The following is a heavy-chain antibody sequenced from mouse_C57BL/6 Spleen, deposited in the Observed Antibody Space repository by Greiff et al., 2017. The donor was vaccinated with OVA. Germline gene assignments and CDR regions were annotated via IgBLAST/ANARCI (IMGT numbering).Heavy chain of an antibody. Sequence: EVQVVESGGGLVQPGGSLSLSCAASGFTFTDYYMSWVRQPPGKALEWLGFIRNKANGYTTEYSASVKGRFTISRDNSQSILYLQMNALRAEDSATYYCARIYGSSHYYAMDYWGQGTSVTVSS. CDR2: IRNKANGYTT. J-gene: IGHJ4*01. CDR3: ARIYGSSHYYAMDY. V-gene: IGHV7-3*01. CDR1: GFTFTDYY. D-gene: IGHD1-1*01.